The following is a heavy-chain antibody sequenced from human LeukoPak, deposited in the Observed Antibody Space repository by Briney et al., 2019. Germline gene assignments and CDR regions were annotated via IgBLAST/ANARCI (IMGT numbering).Heavy chain of an antibody. CDR3: ARGRYCSSTSCFFRPFYI. D-gene: IGHD2-2*01. CDR1: GYTFTSYG. CDR2: ISAYKGNT. V-gene: IGHV1-18*01. Sequence: GASVKVSCKATGYTFTSYGISWVRQAPGQGLEWMGWISAYKGNTNYAQKLQGRVTMTTDTSTSTAYMELRSLRSDDTAVYYCARGRYCSSTSCFFRPFYIWGQGTMVTVSS. J-gene: IGHJ3*02.